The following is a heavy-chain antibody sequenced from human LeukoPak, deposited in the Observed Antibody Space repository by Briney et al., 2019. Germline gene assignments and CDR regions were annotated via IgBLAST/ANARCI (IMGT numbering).Heavy chain of an antibody. Sequence: GGSLRFSCAASGITFSNFAMSWVRQAPGRGLEWVATISGSGAKTYYADSVKGRFTVSRDNSKNTLYLQMNSLRAEETAEYYCAKSWIRVGSFDYWGQGTLVTVSS. J-gene: IGHJ4*02. CDR1: GITFSNFA. CDR3: AKSWIRVGSFDY. D-gene: IGHD5-18*01. CDR2: ISGSGAKT. V-gene: IGHV3-23*01.